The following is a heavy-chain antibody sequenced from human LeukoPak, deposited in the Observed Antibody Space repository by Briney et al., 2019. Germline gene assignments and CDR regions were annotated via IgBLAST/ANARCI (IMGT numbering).Heavy chain of an antibody. D-gene: IGHD3-22*01. CDR1: GGSISSYY. CDR3: ARMGLPYYYDSSGYHNWFDS. CDR2: IYYSGST. V-gene: IGHV4-59*08. J-gene: IGHJ5*01. Sequence: SETLSLTCTVSGGSISSYYWSWIRQPPGKGLEWIGYIYYSGSTNYNPSLKSRVTISVDTSKNQFSLKLSSVTAADTAVYYCARMGLPYYYDSSGYHNWFDSWGQGTLVTVSS.